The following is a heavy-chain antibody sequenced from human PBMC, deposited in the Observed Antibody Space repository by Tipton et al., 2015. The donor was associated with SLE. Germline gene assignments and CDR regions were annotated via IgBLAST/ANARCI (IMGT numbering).Heavy chain of an antibody. CDR1: GFTFSSYS. J-gene: IGHJ6*02. CDR3: ATAGSCSGGSCYDYYYYGMDV. Sequence: SLRLSCAASGFTFSSYSMNWVRQAPGKGLEWVAFIRYDGSNKYYADSVKGRFTISRDNSKNTLYLQMNSLRAEDTAVYYCATAGSCSGGSCYDYYYYGMDVWGQGTTVTVSS. V-gene: IGHV3-30*02. D-gene: IGHD2-15*01. CDR2: IRYDGSNK.